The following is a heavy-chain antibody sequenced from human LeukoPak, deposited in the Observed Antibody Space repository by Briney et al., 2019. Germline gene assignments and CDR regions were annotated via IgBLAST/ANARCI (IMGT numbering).Heavy chain of an antibody. V-gene: IGHV4-39*01. D-gene: IGHD6-6*01. CDR2: IYYSGST. J-gene: IGHJ4*02. CDR3: ARLARPGGYQYYFDY. CDR1: GGSISSSSYY. Sequence: SETLSLTCTVSGGSISSSSYYWGWIRQPPGKGLEWIGSIYYSGSTYYNPSLKSRVTISVDMSKNQFSLKLSSVTAADTAVYYCARLARPGGYQYYFDYWGQGTLVTVSS.